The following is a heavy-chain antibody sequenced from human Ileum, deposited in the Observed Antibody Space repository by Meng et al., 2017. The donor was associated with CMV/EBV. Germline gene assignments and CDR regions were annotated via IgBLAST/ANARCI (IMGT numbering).Heavy chain of an antibody. CDR2: ISSTGATI. D-gene: IGHD3-16*01. V-gene: IGHV3-48*04. CDR3: ATEPDNDDSWHFEY. CDR1: GLTFSRDS. J-gene: IGHJ4*02. Sequence: GESLKISCGVSGLTFSRDSINWVRQAPGKGLEWVSYISSTGATIYHADSVKGRFAISRDNAGKSVFLQMKNLRVEDTAMYYCATEPDNDDSWHFEYWGQGVLVTVSS.